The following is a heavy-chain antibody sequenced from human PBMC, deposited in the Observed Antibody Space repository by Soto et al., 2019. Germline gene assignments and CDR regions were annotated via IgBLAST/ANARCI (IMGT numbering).Heavy chain of an antibody. Sequence: GGSLRLSCAASGFTFSDYYMTWIRQPPGKGLEWVAVISYDGRNKYYADSVKGRFTISRDNSKNTLYLQMSSLRAEDTAVYYCVKDGSSGWPYYYGMDVWGQGTTVTVSS. V-gene: IGHV3-30*18. D-gene: IGHD6-19*01. CDR2: ISYDGRNK. CDR1: GFTFSDYY. CDR3: VKDGSSGWPYYYGMDV. J-gene: IGHJ6*02.